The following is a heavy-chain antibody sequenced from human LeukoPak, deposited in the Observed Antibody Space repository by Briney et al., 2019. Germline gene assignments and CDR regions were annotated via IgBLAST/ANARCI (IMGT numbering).Heavy chain of an antibody. CDR2: LSSSSSDI. CDR1: GFTLSSYI. CDR3: ARDSGLGRFYGMDV. J-gene: IGHJ6*02. V-gene: IGHV3-21*01. Sequence: GGSLRLSCVPSGFTLSSYIMNGVRPAPGKGLEWVSSLSSSSSDIYYADSVKGRFTISRDNAKNSLYLQMNSLRAEDTAVYYCARDSGLGRFYGMDVWGQGTTVTVSS. D-gene: IGHD3-10*01.